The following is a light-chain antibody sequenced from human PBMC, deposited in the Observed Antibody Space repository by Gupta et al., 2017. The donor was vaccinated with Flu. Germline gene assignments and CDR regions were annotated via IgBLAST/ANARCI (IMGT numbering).Light chain of an antibody. CDR1: SGHSSYA. Sequence: VKLTCTLSSGHSSYAIAWHQQQPEKCPRYLMKVNSDGSHTKGDGIPDRFSGSSSGAERYLTISSLQSEDEADYYCQTWGTGIRVFGGGTKLTVL. CDR2: VNSDGSH. CDR3: QTWGTGIRV. V-gene: IGLV4-69*01. J-gene: IGLJ3*02.